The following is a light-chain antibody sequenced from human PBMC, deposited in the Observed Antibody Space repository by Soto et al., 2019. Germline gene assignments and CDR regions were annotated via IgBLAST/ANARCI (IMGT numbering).Light chain of an antibody. CDR2: DAS. Sequence: DIQMTKSPSPLSASIGDRVTITCRASQSIDNWLAWYQQKPGKAPQLLIYDASRVKTGVPSRLTASGSGTEFTLTINTLQADDSATYFCQHYNGYPYTFGPGTKVDIK. J-gene: IGKJ2*01. V-gene: IGKV1-5*01. CDR3: QHYNGYPYT. CDR1: QSIDNW.